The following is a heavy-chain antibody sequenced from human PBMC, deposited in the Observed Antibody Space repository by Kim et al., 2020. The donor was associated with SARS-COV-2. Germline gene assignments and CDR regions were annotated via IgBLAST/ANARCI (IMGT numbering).Heavy chain of an antibody. CDR3: ARDHSVAEKGWWLDP. CDR2: ITPTGDRA. D-gene: IGHD6-19*01. V-gene: IGHV1-46*01. J-gene: IGHJ5*02. CDR1: GYTFTNNY. Sequence: ASVKVSCKASGYTFTNNYMHWVRQAPGQGLEWMGVITPTGDRATYAQKFQGRVTMTRDTSTSTDYMELSSLGYEDTAVYYCARDHSVAEKGWWLDPWGQGTLVTVSS.